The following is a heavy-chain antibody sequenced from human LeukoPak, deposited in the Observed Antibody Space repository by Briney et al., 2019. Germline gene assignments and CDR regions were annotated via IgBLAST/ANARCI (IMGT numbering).Heavy chain of an antibody. J-gene: IGHJ6*03. CDR1: GFTFSSYA. CDR3: ANRPGYCSSTSCYYYYYMDV. CDR2: ITGSGTST. Sequence: GGSLRLSCAASGFTFSSYAMSWVRQAPGKGLEWVSAITGSGTSTYYADSVKGRFTISRDNSKNTLYMQMNSLRGDDTAVYYCANRPGYCSSTSCYYYYYMDVWGDGATVTVSS. V-gene: IGHV3-23*01. D-gene: IGHD2-2*01.